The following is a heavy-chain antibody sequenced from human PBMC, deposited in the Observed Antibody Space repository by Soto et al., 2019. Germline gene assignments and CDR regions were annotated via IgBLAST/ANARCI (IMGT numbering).Heavy chain of an antibody. D-gene: IGHD3-10*01. Sequence: SETLSLTCTVSGGSISSGGYYWSWIRQHPGKGLEWIGYIYYSGSTYYNPSLKSRVTISVDTSKNQFSLKLSSVTAAYTAVYYCASCYGSGSYLSWFDPWGQGTLVTVSS. CDR1: GGSISSGGYY. V-gene: IGHV4-31*03. J-gene: IGHJ5*02. CDR3: ASCYGSGSYLSWFDP. CDR2: IYYSGST.